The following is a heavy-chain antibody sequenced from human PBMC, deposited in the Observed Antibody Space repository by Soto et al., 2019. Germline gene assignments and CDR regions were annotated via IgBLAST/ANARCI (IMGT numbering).Heavy chain of an antibody. V-gene: IGHV3-33*01. Sequence: GGSLRLSCAASGFTFSSYGMHWVRQAPGKGLKWVAVIWYDGSNKYYADSVKGRSTISRDNSKNTLYLQMNSLRAEDKVVFFCARGGDKAMVFGMDVWGQGTRVTVSS. J-gene: IGHJ6*02. CDR3: ARGGDKAMVFGMDV. D-gene: IGHD5-18*01. CDR1: GFTFSSYG. CDR2: IWYDGSNK.